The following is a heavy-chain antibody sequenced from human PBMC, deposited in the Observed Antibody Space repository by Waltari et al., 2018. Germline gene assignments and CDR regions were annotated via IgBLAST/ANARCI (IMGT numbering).Heavy chain of an antibody. CDR3: AIDGQGGRHYYYYYGMDV. J-gene: IGHJ6*02. V-gene: IGHV1-24*01. Sequence: QVQLVQSGAEVKKPGASVKVSCKVSGYPLTELYMHWVRQAPGKWLEWMGGFDPEDGETIYAQKFQGRVTMTEDTSTDTAYMELSSLRSEDTAVYYCAIDGQGGRHYYYYYGMDVWGQGTTVTVSS. D-gene: IGHD3-16*01. CDR2: FDPEDGET. CDR1: GYPLTELY.